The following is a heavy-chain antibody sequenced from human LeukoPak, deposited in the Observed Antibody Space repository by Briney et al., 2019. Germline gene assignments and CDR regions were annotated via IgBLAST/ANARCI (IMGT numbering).Heavy chain of an antibody. CDR2: IYYSGST. D-gene: IGHD3-9*01. V-gene: IGHV4-59*01. CDR3: ARSKDILTGYCFDY. Sequence: SETLSLTCTVTGGSISSYYRSWIRQPTGKGLEWIGYIYYSGSTNYNPSLKSRVTISVDTSKKQFSLKLSSVTAADTAVYYCARSKDILTGYCFDYWGQGTLVTVSS. J-gene: IGHJ4*02. CDR1: GGSISSYY.